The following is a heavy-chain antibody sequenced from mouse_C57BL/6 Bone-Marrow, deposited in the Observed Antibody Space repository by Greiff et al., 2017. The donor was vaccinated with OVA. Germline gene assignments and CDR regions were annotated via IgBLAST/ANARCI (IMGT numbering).Heavy chain of an antibody. Sequence: VQLQQSGPELVKPGASVKISCKASGYTFTDYYMNWVQQSHGKSLEWIGDINPNNGGTSYNQKFKGKATLTVDKSSSTAYLEIRSLTSEDSAVYYCARITTEDFDYWVQGTTLTVSS. D-gene: IGHD1-1*01. CDR2: INPNNGGT. V-gene: IGHV1-26*01. CDR1: GYTFTDYY. J-gene: IGHJ2*01. CDR3: ARITTEDFDY.